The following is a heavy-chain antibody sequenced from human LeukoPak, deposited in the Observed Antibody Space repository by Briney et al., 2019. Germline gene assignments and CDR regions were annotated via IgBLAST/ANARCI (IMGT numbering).Heavy chain of an antibody. Sequence: GALRLSCVASGFTVSDNYMSWVRQAPGKGLEWVSVMYSRGDTYYANSVKGRFTFSRDISKNTLYLQMDGLRNEDTAMYYCARDAPQVPAAGVLASWGQGTLVIVSS. CDR2: MYSRGDT. CDR3: ARDAPQVPAAGVLAS. J-gene: IGHJ5*02. V-gene: IGHV3-53*01. D-gene: IGHD6-13*01. CDR1: GFTVSDNY.